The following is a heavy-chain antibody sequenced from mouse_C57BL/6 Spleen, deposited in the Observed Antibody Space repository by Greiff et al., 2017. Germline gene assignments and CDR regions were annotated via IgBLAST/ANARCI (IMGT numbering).Heavy chain of an antibody. D-gene: IGHD1-1*01. CDR2: IYPGSGST. J-gene: IGHJ2*01. V-gene: IGHV1-55*01. Sequence: QVQLKQPGAELVKPGASVKMSCKASGYTFTSYWITWVKQRPGQGLEWIGDIYPGSGSTNYNEKFKSKATLTVDTSSSTAYMQLSSLTSEDSAVYYCARSPFTTVVATDYFDYWGQGTTLTVSS. CDR3: ARSPFTTVVATDYFDY. CDR1: GYTFTSYW.